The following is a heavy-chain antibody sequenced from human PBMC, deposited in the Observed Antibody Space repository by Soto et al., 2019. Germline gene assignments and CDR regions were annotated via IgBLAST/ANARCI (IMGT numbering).Heavy chain of an antibody. V-gene: IGHV5-51*03. CDR1: GYRFTNYW. CDR3: AMPQIGYTGGWYSLDY. CDR2: IYPADSDI. D-gene: IGHD6-19*01. Sequence: EVQLVQSGAEVRKPGASLKISCQGSGYRFTNYWIGWVRQMPGKGLEWMGIIYPADSDIRYSPSFEGQVTISVDKSISTAYLQWSSLTASDTAMYYCAMPQIGYTGGWYSLDYWGQGTLVTVSS. J-gene: IGHJ4*02.